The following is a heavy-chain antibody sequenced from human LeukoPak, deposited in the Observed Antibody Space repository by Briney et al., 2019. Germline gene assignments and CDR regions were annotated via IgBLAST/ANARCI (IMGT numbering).Heavy chain of an antibody. Sequence: GGSLRLSCAASGFTFSTYAMSWVRQAPGKGLEWVSAISGSGSSTFYADSVKGRFTISRDNSKNTLYLQMNSLRADDTAVYYCARDNSGWFSPDYWGQGTLVTVSS. CDR3: ARDNSGWFSPDY. CDR2: ISGSGSST. V-gene: IGHV3-23*01. CDR1: GFTFSTYA. J-gene: IGHJ4*02. D-gene: IGHD6-19*01.